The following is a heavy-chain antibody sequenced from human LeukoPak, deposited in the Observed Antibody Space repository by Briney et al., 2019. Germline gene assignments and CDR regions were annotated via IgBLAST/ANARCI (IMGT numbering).Heavy chain of an antibody. Sequence: SVKVSCKASGGTFSSYAISWVRQAPGQGLEWMGRIIPILGIANYAQKFQGRVTITADKSTSTACMELSSLRSEDTAVYYCARDRGYSGYVGYWGQGTLVTVSS. V-gene: IGHV1-69*04. CDR1: GGTFSSYA. CDR3: ARDRGYSGYVGY. CDR2: IIPILGIA. J-gene: IGHJ4*02. D-gene: IGHD5-12*01.